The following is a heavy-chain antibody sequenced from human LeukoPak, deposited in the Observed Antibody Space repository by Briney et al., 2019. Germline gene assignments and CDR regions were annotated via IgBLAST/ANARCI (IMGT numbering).Heavy chain of an antibody. CDR3: AGGSGVAPYYYYGMDV. CDR2: TYYRSKWYN. V-gene: IGHV6-1*01. J-gene: IGHJ6*02. Sequence: SQTLSLTCAISGDSVSSNSAAWNWIRQSPSRGLEWLGRTYYRSKWYNDYAVSVKSRITINPDTSKNQFSLQLNSVTPEDTAVYYCAGGSGVAPYYYYGMDVWGQGTTVTVSS. CDR1: GDSVSSNSAA. D-gene: IGHD3-3*01.